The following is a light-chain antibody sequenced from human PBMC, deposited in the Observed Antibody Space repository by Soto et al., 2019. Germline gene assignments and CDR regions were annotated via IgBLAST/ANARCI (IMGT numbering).Light chain of an antibody. V-gene: IGKV1-27*01. J-gene: IGKJ4*01. CDR2: AAS. CDR1: QGISNY. CDR3: QKYNSAPLT. Sequence: DIQXTXSPSXXXXXXGDRVTITCRASQGISNYLAWYQQKPGKVPKLLIYAASTLQSGVPSRFSGSGSGTDFTLTISSLQPEDVATYYCQKYNSAPLTFGGGTKVEIK.